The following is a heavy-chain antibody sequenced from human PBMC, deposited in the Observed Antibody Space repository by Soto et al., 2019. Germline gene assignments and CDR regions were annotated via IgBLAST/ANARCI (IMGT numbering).Heavy chain of an antibody. D-gene: IGHD2-21*01. CDR3: ARGALRFPYYYGMDV. J-gene: IGHJ6*02. Sequence: PGGSLRLSCAASGFTFSSYSMNWVRQAPGKGLEWVSSISSSSSYIYYADSVKGRSTISRDNAKNSLYLQMNSLRAEDTAVYYCARGALRFPYYYGMDVWGQGTTVTVSS. CDR1: GFTFSSYS. CDR2: ISSSSSYI. V-gene: IGHV3-21*01.